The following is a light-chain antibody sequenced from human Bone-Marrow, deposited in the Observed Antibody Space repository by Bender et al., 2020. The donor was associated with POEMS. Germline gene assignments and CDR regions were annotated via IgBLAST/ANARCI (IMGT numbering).Light chain of an antibody. CDR2: EVS. CDR1: SRDVGGYEY. V-gene: IGLV2-14*01. CDR3: SSYTSSSTYV. Sequence: QSVLTQPPSVSGAPGQRVTISCTGTSRDVGGYEYVSWYQHHPGKAPKLMIYEVSKRPSGVSNRFSGSKSGNTASLTISGLQADDEADYYCSSYTSSSTYVFGTGTKVTVL. J-gene: IGLJ1*01.